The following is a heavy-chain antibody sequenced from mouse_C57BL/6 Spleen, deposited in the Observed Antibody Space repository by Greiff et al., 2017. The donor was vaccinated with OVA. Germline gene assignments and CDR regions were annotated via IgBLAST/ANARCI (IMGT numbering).Heavy chain of an antibody. V-gene: IGHV2-3*01. Sequence: VKLQESGPGLVAPSQSLSITCTVSGFSLTSYGVSWVRQPPGKGLEWLGVIWGDGSTNYHSALISRLSISKDNSKSQVFLKLNSLQTDDTATYYCAKIRIFTTVRAMDYWGQGTSVTVSS. D-gene: IGHD1-1*01. CDR2: IWGDGST. CDR3: AKIRIFTTVRAMDY. CDR1: GFSLTSYG. J-gene: IGHJ4*01.